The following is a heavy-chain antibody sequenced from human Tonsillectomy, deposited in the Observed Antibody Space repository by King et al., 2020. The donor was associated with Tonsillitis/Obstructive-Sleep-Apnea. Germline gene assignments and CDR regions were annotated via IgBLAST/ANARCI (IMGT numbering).Heavy chain of an antibody. V-gene: IGHV4-34*01. Sequence: VQLPQWGAGLLKPSETLSLTCAVYGGSFSGYYWSWIRQPQGKGLEWIGEINHSGSTNYNPSLKSRVTISVDTSKNQFFLKLSSVTAADTAVYYCARVDYGDCSPTFDYWGQGTLVTVSS. CDR2: INHSGST. D-gene: IGHD4-17*01. CDR3: ARVDYGDCSPTFDY. J-gene: IGHJ4*02. CDR1: GGSFSGYY.